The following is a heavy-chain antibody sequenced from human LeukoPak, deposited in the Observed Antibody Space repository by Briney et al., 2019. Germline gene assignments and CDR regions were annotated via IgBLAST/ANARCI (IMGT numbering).Heavy chain of an antibody. J-gene: IGHJ4*02. Sequence: GGSLRLSCAASGFTFSIYAMSWVRQAPGKGLGWVSAISGSGGNTYYADSVRGRFTISRDNSKNTLYLQVNSLRAEDTAVYYCAKLLNDYGDYYFDYWGQGTLVTVSS. CDR3: AKLLNDYGDYYFDY. CDR2: ISGSGGNT. V-gene: IGHV3-23*01. CDR1: GFTFSIYA. D-gene: IGHD4-17*01.